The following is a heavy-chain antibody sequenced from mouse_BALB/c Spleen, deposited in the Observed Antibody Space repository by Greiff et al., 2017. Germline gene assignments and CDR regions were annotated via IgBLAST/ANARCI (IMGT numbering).Heavy chain of an antibody. CDR2: INPDSSTI. Sequence: EVKLLESGGGLVQPGGSLKLSCAASGFDFSRYWMSWVRQAPGKGLEWIGEINPDSSTINYTPSLKDKFIISRDNAKNTLYLQMSKVRSEDTALYYCARRGYGYLAYWGQGTLVTVSA. V-gene: IGHV4-1*02. J-gene: IGHJ3*01. CDR3: ARRGYGYLAY. CDR1: GFDFSRYW. D-gene: IGHD1-2*01.